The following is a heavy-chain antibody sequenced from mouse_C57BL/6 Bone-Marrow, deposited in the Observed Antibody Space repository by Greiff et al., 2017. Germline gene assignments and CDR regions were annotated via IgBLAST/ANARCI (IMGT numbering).Heavy chain of an antibody. V-gene: IGHV1-76*01. Sequence: QVQLQQSGAELVRPGASVKLSCKASGYTFTDYYINWVKQRPGQGLEWIARIYPGSGNTYYNEKFKGKATLTAEKSSSTAYMQLSSLTSEDSAVYFCARRRFYGNYVEYYAMDYWGQGTSVTVSA. CDR1: GYTFTDYY. CDR2: IYPGSGNT. D-gene: IGHD2-1*01. CDR3: ARRRFYGNYVEYYAMDY. J-gene: IGHJ4*01.